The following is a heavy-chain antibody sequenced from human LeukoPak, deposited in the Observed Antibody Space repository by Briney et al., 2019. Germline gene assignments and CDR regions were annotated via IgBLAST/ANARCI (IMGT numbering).Heavy chain of an antibody. V-gene: IGHV4-39*01. Sequence: SQTLSLTCTVSGGSISSSSYYWGWVRQPPGKGLEWIGIIYYSGSTYYNPSLKSRVTISVETSKNQFSLKLSSVTAADTAVYYCARTRNYYDSSGYTYYFDYWGQGTLVTVSS. J-gene: IGHJ4*02. CDR1: GGSISSSSYY. CDR3: ARTRNYYDSSGYTYYFDY. D-gene: IGHD3-22*01. CDR2: IYYSGST.